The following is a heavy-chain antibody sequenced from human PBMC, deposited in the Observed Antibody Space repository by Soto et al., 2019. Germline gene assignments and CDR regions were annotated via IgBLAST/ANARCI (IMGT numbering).Heavy chain of an antibody. CDR3: ARLGGYYQALDS. D-gene: IGHD3-3*01. Sequence: SETLSLTCTVSGGSLSSYYWSWIRQPPGKGLEWIGYIYYAGSTTYNPSLKSRFTISLDTSKNQFSLELKTVTASDTAVYYCARLGGYYQALDSWGQGTLVTVSS. J-gene: IGHJ4*02. CDR1: GGSLSSYY. V-gene: IGHV4-59*08. CDR2: IYYAGST.